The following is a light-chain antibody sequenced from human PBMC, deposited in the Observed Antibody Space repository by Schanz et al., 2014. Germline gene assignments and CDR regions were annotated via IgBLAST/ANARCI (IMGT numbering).Light chain of an antibody. Sequence: VMTQSPATLSVSPGESATLSCRASQSVSSNLAWHQQKPGQAPRLLIYGTSIRATGIPDRFSGSGSGTDFTLTISRLEPEDFAVYYCQQYGSSPWTFGQGTKVEIK. CDR1: QSVSSN. CDR3: QQYGSSPWT. V-gene: IGKV3-20*01. J-gene: IGKJ1*01. CDR2: GTS.